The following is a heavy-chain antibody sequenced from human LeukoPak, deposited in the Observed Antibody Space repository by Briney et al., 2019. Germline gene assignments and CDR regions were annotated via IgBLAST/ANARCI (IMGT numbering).Heavy chain of an antibody. D-gene: IGHD3-16*02. CDR2: IYYSGST. CDR1: GGSISSGGYY. Sequence: KASQTLSLTCTVSGGSISSGGYYWSWIRQHPGKGLEWIGYIYYSGSTYYNPSLKSRVTISVDTSKNQFSLKLSSVTAADTAVYYCARGGGSLRLGELSPFAAFDIWGQGTMVTVSS. V-gene: IGHV4-31*03. CDR3: ARGGGSLRLGELSPFAAFDI. J-gene: IGHJ3*02.